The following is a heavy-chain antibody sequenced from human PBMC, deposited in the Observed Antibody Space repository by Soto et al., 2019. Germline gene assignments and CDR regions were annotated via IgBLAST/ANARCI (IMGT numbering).Heavy chain of an antibody. J-gene: IGHJ4*02. Sequence: AGPTLVNPTHTLTLTCTFSGFSLSTSGVGVGWIRQPPGKALEWLALIYWDDDKRYSPSLKSRLTITKDTSKNQVVLTMTNMDPVDTATYYCAHLHRIAVAGMWHGVIFDYWGQGTLVTVSS. V-gene: IGHV2-5*02. CDR2: IYWDDDK. CDR1: GFSLSTSGVG. D-gene: IGHD6-19*01. CDR3: AHLHRIAVAGMWHGVIFDY.